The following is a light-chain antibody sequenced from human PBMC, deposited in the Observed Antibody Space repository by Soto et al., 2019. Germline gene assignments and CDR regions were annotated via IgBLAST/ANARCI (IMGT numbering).Light chain of an antibody. Sequence: DIQMTQSPSSVSASVGDTVTITCRASQGISSYLAWYQQKPGKAPKLLIYAASTLQSGVPSRFSGSGSGTEFTLTISSLQPEDFATYYCQQLNSYPLTFDGGTKVDIK. V-gene: IGKV1-9*01. CDR1: QGISSY. J-gene: IGKJ4*01. CDR2: AAS. CDR3: QQLNSYPLT.